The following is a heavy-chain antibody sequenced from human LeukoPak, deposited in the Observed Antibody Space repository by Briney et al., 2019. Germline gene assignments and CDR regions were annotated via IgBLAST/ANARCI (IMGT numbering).Heavy chain of an antibody. D-gene: IGHD4-17*01. CDR2: ISSSGGTM. J-gene: IGHJ4*02. Sequence: GGSLRLSCAASGFTFSSYAMNWVREATGKGLEWLSYISSSGGTMYYADSVKGRLTISRDNAKNSLYLQMRSLRAEDTAVYYCAKIMTTVTTSDYWGQGTLVTVSS. CDR1: GFTFSSYA. V-gene: IGHV3-48*03. CDR3: AKIMTTVTTSDY.